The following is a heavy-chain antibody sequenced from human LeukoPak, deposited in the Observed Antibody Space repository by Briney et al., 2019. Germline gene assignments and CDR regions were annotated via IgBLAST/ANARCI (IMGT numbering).Heavy chain of an antibody. CDR1: GDSISSYY. CDR3: ASQVVVAASTATEYTFDY. J-gene: IGHJ4*02. CDR2: IYHSGST. V-gene: IGHV4-59*12. D-gene: IGHD2-15*01. Sequence: SETLYLTCTVSGDSISSYYWSWIRQPPGKGLEWIGEIYHSGSTNYNPSLKSRVTISVDKSKNQFSLKLSSVTAADTAVYYCASQVVVAASTATEYTFDYWGQGTLVTVSS.